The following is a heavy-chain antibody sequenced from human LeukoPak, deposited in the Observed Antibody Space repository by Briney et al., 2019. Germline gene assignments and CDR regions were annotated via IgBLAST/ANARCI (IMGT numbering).Heavy chain of an antibody. J-gene: IGHJ3*02. Sequence: PSETLSLTCTVSGGSISSGDYYWSWIRQPPGKGLGWIGYIYYSGSTYYNPSLKSRVTISVDTSKNQFSLKLSSVTAADTAVYYCARAPYRANAFDIWGQGTMVTVSS. V-gene: IGHV4-30-4*08. D-gene: IGHD4-11*01. CDR3: ARAPYRANAFDI. CDR2: IYYSGST. CDR1: GGSISSGDYY.